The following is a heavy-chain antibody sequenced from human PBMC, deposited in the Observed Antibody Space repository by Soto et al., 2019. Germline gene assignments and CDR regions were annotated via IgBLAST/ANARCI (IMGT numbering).Heavy chain of an antibody. J-gene: IGHJ4*02. V-gene: IGHV1-46*01. D-gene: IGHD1-1*01. Sequence: ASVKVSCKASGYTFTSYYMHWVRQAPGQGLEWMGIINLSGGSTTYAQKFQGRVTMTRDTSTSTVYMELSSLRSEDTAVYYCARDHWNRPTRFDYWGQGTLVTVSS. CDR2: INLSGGST. CDR3: ARDHWNRPTRFDY. CDR1: GYTFTSYY.